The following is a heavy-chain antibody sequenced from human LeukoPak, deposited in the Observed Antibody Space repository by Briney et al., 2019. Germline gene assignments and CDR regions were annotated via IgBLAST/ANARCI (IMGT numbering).Heavy chain of an antibody. CDR3: ARGSSGWFSIDY. CDR2: IYSSGTT. Sequence: SETLSLTCTVSGGSISSYYWSSIRQAAGKGLEWIGRIYSSGTTNYNPSLKSRVTMSVDTSKNQFSLRLSSVTAADTAVYYCARGSSGWFSIDYWGQGILVTVSS. J-gene: IGHJ4*02. V-gene: IGHV4-4*07. D-gene: IGHD6-19*01. CDR1: GGSISSYY.